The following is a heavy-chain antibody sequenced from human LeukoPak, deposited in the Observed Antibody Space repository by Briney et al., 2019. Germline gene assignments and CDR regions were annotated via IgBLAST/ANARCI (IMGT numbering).Heavy chain of an antibody. V-gene: IGHV4-4*07. CDR1: GGSISSYY. CDR3: ARLIYSGSYSDAFDI. D-gene: IGHD1-26*01. CDR2: IYTSGST. Sequence: PSETLSLTCTVSGGSISSYYWSWIRQPAGKGLEWIGRIYTSGSTNYNPSLKSRVTISVDTSKNQFSLKLSSVTAADTAVYYCARLIYSGSYSDAFDIWGQGTMVTVSS. J-gene: IGHJ3*02.